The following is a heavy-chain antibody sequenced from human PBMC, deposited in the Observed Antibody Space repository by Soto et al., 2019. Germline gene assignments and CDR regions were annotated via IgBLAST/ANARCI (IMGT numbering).Heavy chain of an antibody. CDR2: IWYDGIQK. Sequence: QVKLVESGGGVAQPGRSLKLSCAASGFIFSNYAMHWVRQAPGKGLEWVAVIWYDGIQKYYSDSVKGRFTISRDNSNNSVFLQMNTLRAEDTAMYFCASSYCSGGACWLFDYWGQGTLVTVPS. V-gene: IGHV3-33*03. D-gene: IGHD2-15*01. CDR3: ASSYCSGGACWLFDY. J-gene: IGHJ4*02. CDR1: GFIFSNYA.